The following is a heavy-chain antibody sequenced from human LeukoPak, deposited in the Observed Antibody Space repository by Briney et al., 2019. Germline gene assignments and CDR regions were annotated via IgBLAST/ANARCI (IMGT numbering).Heavy chain of an antibody. Sequence: PGRSLRLSCAASGFTFDDYAMHWVRQAPGKGLEWVSGICWNRGSIGYADSVKGRFTISRDNAKNSLYLQMNSLRAEDTALYSCAKRPSRVEAVGYFDYWGQGTLVTVSS. D-gene: IGHD6-13*01. V-gene: IGHV3-9*01. CDR3: AKRPSRVEAVGYFDY. J-gene: IGHJ4*02. CDR1: GFTFDDYA. CDR2: ICWNRGSI.